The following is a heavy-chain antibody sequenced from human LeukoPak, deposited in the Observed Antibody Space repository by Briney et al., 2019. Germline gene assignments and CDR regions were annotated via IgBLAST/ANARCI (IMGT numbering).Heavy chain of an antibody. Sequence: SQTLSLTCAISGDTFSSNSAAWNWIRQSPSRGLEWLVRTYYRSKLYNDYAVSVKSRITINPDTSKNQFSLQLNSVTPEDTAVYYCARSVRIAAAGPFDYWGQGTLVTVSS. CDR3: ARSVRIAAAGPFDY. CDR1: GDTFSSNSAA. CDR2: TYYRSKLYN. V-gene: IGHV6-1*01. D-gene: IGHD6-13*01. J-gene: IGHJ4*02.